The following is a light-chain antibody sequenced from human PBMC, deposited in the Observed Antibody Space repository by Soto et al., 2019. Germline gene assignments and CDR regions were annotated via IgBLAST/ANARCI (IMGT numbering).Light chain of an antibody. J-gene: IGLJ1*01. CDR1: SSNIGSYY. CDR3: GTWDSSLSIFV. Sequence: QSVLTQPPSVSAAPGQKVTMSCSGGSSNIGSYYVSWHQQLPGTAPKLLIYENDKRPSGTPDRFSGSKSGTSATLGITGLQTGDEADYYCGTWDSSLSIFVFGTGTKVTVL. CDR2: END. V-gene: IGLV1-51*02.